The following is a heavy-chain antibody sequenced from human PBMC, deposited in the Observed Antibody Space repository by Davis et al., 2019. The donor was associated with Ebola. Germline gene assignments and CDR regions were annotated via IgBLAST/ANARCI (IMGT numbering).Heavy chain of an antibody. J-gene: IGHJ6*04. CDR3: ARDKTIAGTNTYSYFGVDV. Sequence: MPSETLSLTCSVSGASIRSYFWSWIRQSPGKGLQWIGNIYHSGNSNYNPSFKSRVTISVDTSRNQFSLKVNSVTAADTAVYYCARDKTIAGTNTYSYFGVDVWGKGTTVTVSS. CDR2: IYHSGNS. D-gene: IGHD1/OR15-1a*01. V-gene: IGHV4-59*01. CDR1: GASIRSYF.